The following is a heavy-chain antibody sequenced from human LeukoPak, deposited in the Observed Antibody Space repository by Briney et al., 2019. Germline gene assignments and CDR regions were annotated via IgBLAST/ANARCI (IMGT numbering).Heavy chain of an antibody. CDR2: INPNSGGT. Sequence: GASVKVSCKASGYTFTGYYMHWVRQAPGQGLEWMGWINPNSGGTNYAQKFQGRVTMTRDTSISTAYMELSRLRSDDTAVYYCARELYYYDSSGYSTGAFGFQHWGQGTLVTVSS. CDR1: GYTFTGYY. J-gene: IGHJ1*01. V-gene: IGHV1-2*02. D-gene: IGHD3-22*01. CDR3: ARELYYYDSSGYSTGAFGFQH.